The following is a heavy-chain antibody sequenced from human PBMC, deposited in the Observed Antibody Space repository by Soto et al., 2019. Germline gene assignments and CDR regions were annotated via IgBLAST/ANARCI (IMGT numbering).Heavy chain of an antibody. V-gene: IGHV6-1*01. CDR1: GDSVSSNSAA. CDR2: TYYRSKWYN. D-gene: IGHD6-19*01. J-gene: IGHJ6*02. CDR3: ARSVHLYSSGWLVYYYYGMDV. Sequence: PSQTLSLTCAISGDSVSSNSAAWNWIRQSPSRGLEWLGRTYYRSKWYNDYAVSVKSRITINPGTSKNQFSLQLNSVTPEDTAVYYCARSVHLYSSGWLVYYYYGMDVWGQGTTVTVSS.